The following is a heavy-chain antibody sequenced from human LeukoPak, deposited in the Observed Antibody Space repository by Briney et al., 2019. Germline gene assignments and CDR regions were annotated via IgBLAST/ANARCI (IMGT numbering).Heavy chain of an antibody. Sequence: GGSLRLSCAASGFTFSSYSFNWVRQVPGKGLEWVSSITTTFYTYYTDSVKGRFTISRDNAKNSLYLQMISLRAEDTAVYYCARPHYDFWSGYYPIDYWGQGTLVTVSS. V-gene: IGHV3-21*01. CDR2: ITTTFYT. CDR3: ARPHYDFWSGYYPIDY. D-gene: IGHD3-3*01. CDR1: GFTFSSYS. J-gene: IGHJ4*02.